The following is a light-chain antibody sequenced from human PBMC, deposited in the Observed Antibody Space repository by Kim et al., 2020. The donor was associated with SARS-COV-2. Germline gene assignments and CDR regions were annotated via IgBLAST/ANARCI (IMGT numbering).Light chain of an antibody. V-gene: IGLV1-44*01. CDR2: SNN. J-gene: IGLJ3*02. CDR1: SSNIGSNT. Sequence: QSVLTQPPSASGTPWQRVTISCSGSSSNIGSNTVNWYQQLPGTAPKLLIYSNNQRPSGVPDRFSVSKSGTSASLAISGLQSEDEADYYCAAWDDSLNGWVFGGGTKLTVL. CDR3: AAWDDSLNGWV.